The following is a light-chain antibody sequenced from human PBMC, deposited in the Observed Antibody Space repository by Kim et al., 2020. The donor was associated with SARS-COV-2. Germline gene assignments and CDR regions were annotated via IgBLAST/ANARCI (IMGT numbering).Light chain of an antibody. J-gene: IGLJ2*01. Sequence: SYELTQPPSVSVSPGQTASITCSGDKLGDKYACWYQQKPGQSPVLVIYQDTKRPSGIPERFSGSNSGNTATLTISGTQAMDEADYYYQTWDSITVVFGGGTKVTVL. V-gene: IGLV3-1*01. CDR1: KLGDKY. CDR2: QDT. CDR3: QTWDSITVV.